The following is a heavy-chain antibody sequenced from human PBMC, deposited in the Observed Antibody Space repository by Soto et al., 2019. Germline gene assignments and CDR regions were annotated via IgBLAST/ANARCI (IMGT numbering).Heavy chain of an antibody. V-gene: IGHV1-18*04. CDR2: ISACNGNT. Sequence: ASVKVSCKASGYTFTSYGISWVRQAPGQGLEWMGWISACNGNTNYAQKLQGRVTMTTDTSTSTAYMELRSLRSDDTAVYYCASDYGSGSGNTYYYYGMDVWGQGTTVTVSS. D-gene: IGHD3-10*01. J-gene: IGHJ6*02. CDR1: GYTFTSYG. CDR3: ASDYGSGSGNTYYYYGMDV.